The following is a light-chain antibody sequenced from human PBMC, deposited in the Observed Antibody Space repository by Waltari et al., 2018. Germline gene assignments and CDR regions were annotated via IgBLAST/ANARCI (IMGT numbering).Light chain of an antibody. Sequence: QSALTQLASVSGSPGQSITIFCTGTTSDVGFYNYVFWYQQHPGKAPKVIIYDVSQRPSGISNLFSGSKSGNTASLTISGLQADDEADYYCKSYTGTGSWVFGGGTKLTVL. CDR3: KSYTGTGSWV. CDR1: TSDVGFYNY. J-gene: IGLJ3*02. V-gene: IGLV2-14*03. CDR2: DVS.